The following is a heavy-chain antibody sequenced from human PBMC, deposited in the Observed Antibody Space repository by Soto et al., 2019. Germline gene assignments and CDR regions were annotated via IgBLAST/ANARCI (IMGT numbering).Heavy chain of an antibody. D-gene: IGHD6-19*01. Sequence: EVQLVESGGGLVKPGGSLRLSCEASGFTFGSYSMNWVRQAPGKGLEWVSSISSSSSYIYYADSVKGRFTISRDNAKNSLYLQMNSLRAEDTAVYYCARDLRAVAGIFDYWGQGTLVTVSS. CDR3: ARDLRAVAGIFDY. J-gene: IGHJ4*02. CDR1: GFTFGSYS. V-gene: IGHV3-21*01. CDR2: ISSSSSYI.